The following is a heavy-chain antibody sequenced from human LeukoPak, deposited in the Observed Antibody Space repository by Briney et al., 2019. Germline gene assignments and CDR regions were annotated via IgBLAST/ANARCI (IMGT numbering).Heavy chain of an antibody. CDR1: GYTFTSYY. D-gene: IGHD6-13*01. J-gene: IGHJ4*02. CDR3: ARVRGIAAAGTLGYFDY. Sequence: ASVKVSCKASGYTFTSYYMHWVRQAPGQGLEWMGIINPSGGSTSYAQKFQGRVTMTRDTSTSTVYMELSGLRSEDTAVYYCARVRGIAAAGTLGYFDYWGQGTLVTVSS. V-gene: IGHV1-46*01. CDR2: INPSGGST.